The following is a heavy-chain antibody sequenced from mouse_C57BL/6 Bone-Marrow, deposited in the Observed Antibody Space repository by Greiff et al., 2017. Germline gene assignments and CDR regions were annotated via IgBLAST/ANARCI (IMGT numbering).Heavy chain of an antibody. CDR1: GYTFTSYW. J-gene: IGHJ2*01. V-gene: IGHV1-69*01. CDR2: IDPSDSYT. D-gene: IGHD2-4*01. Sequence: VQLQQPGAELVMPGASVKLSCKASGYTFTSYWMHWVKQRPGQGLEWIGEIDPSDSYTNYNQQFKGKATLTVDTSSSTAYMQLSSLTSEDSAVYYCARSDDYEYYFDYWGQGTTLTVSS. CDR3: ARSDDYEYYFDY.